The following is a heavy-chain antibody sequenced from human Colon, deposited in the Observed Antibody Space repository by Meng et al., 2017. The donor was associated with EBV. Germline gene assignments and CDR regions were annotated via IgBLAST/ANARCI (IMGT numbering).Heavy chain of an antibody. CDR2: IYHSGTT. D-gene: IGHD4-17*01. V-gene: IGHV4-4*02. CDR3: ARNGDYNPGLY. J-gene: IGHJ4*02. Sequence: QVPLQESGPGLVKTSGTLSLTCAVSGDSISNNWWSWVRQPPGKGLEWIGAIYHSGTTNYNPSLRSRVTISVDKSKNQFSLQLTSVTAADTAVYYCARNGDYNPGLYWGQGTLVTVSS. CDR1: GDSISNNW.